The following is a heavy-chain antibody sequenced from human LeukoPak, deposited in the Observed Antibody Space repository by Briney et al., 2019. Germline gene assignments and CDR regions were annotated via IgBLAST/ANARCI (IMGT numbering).Heavy chain of an antibody. CDR1: GFTFSSYA. CDR3: AEDQWELGALDI. J-gene: IGHJ3*02. D-gene: IGHD1-26*01. V-gene: IGHV3-23*01. CDR2: ISGSGGST. Sequence: PGGSLRLSCAASGFTFSSYAMSWVRQAPGKGLEWVSAISGSGGSTYYADSVKGRFTISRDNSKNTLYLQMNSLRAEDTAVYYCAEDQWELGALDIWGQGTMVTVSS.